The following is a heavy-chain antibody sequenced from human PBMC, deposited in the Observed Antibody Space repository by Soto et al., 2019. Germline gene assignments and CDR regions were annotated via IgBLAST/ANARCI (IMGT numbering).Heavy chain of an antibody. Sequence: SETLSLTCTVSGGSISSYYWSWIRQPPGKGLEWIGYIYYSGSTNYNPSLKSRVTISVDTSKNQFSLKLSSVTAVDTAVYYCARVRGADNWFDPWGQGTLVTVSS. J-gene: IGHJ5*02. D-gene: IGHD3-10*01. CDR2: IYYSGST. CDR1: GGSISSYY. CDR3: ARVRGADNWFDP. V-gene: IGHV4-59*01.